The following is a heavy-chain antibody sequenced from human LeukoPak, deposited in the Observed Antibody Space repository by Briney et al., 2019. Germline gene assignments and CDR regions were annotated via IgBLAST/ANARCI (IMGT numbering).Heavy chain of an antibody. Sequence: ASVKVSCKASGYTFTSYGISWVRQAPGQGLEWMGWISAYNGNTNYAQKLQGRVTMTTDTSTSTAYMELRSLRSGDTAVYYCATYSSSWYGMDVWGQGTTVTVSS. J-gene: IGHJ6*02. CDR3: ATYSSSWYGMDV. D-gene: IGHD6-13*01. CDR1: GYTFTSYG. CDR2: ISAYNGNT. V-gene: IGHV1-18*01.